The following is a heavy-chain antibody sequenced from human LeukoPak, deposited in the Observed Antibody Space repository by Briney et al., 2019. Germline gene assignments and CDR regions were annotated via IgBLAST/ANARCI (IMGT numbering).Heavy chain of an antibody. CDR2: IRYDGSNK. J-gene: IGHJ4*02. CDR1: GFTFSSYW. Sequence: GGSLRLSCAASGFTFSSYWMSWVRQAPGKGLEWVAFIRYDGSNKYYADSVKGRFTISRDNSKNTLYLQMNSLRAEDTAVYYCAKDASPAYGSGSYYTPHYWGQGTLVTVSS. V-gene: IGHV3-30*02. D-gene: IGHD3-10*01. CDR3: AKDASPAYGSGSYYTPHY.